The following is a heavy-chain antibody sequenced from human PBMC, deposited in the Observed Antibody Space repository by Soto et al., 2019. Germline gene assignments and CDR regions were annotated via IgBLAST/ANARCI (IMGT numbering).Heavy chain of an antibody. V-gene: IGHV1-18*01. CDR2: ISGFNGQT. Sequence: QVQLVQSGPEVKKPGASVKVSCKASGNTFASHGFSWVRQAPGQGLEWMGWISGFNGQTNYALKFQGRVTLTTDTSTSTAYMELRSLRSYYTAVYFCARVDPRGVAVVRDYWGQGTLVTVSS. J-gene: IGHJ4*02. CDR1: GNTFASHG. D-gene: IGHD3-10*01. CDR3: ARVDPRGVAVVRDY.